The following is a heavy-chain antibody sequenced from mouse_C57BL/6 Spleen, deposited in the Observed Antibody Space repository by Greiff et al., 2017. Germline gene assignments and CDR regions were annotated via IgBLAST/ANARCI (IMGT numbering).Heavy chain of an antibody. V-gene: IGHV1-64*01. Sequence: VKLQQPGAELVKPGASVKLSCKASGYTFTSYWMHWVKQRPGQGLEWIGMIHPNSGSTNYNEKFKSKATLTVDKSSSTAYMQLSSLTSEDSAVYYCARGDGYGGYFDYWGQGTTLTVSS. CDR1: GYTFTSYW. J-gene: IGHJ2*01. D-gene: IGHD2-2*01. CDR2: IHPNSGST. CDR3: ARGDGYGGYFDY.